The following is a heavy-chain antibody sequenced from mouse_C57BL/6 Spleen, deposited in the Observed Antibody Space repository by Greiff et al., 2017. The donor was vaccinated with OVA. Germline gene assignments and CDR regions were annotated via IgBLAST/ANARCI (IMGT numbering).Heavy chain of an antibody. CDR1: GYTFTSYW. Sequence: QVQLQQSGAELVKPGASVKLSCKASGYTFTSYWMHWVKQRPGQGLEWIGMIHPNSGSTNYNAKFKSKATLTVDKSSSTAYMQLSSLTSEDSVVYYGATRHYYGSSYFAYWGQGTLVTVSA. CDR2: IHPNSGST. D-gene: IGHD1-1*01. CDR3: ATRHYYGSSYFAY. V-gene: IGHV1-64*01. J-gene: IGHJ3*01.